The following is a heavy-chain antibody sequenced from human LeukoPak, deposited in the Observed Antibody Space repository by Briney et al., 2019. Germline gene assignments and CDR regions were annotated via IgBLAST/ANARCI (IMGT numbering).Heavy chain of an antibody. V-gene: IGHV3-74*01. J-gene: IGHJ3*02. CDR1: GFTFSNHW. CDR3: TRGLSPSEAFDS. D-gene: IGHD5/OR15-5a*01. Sequence: PGGSLRLSCAVSGFTFSNHWMHWVRQAPGKGLVWLSRINKDGSNTIYADSVKGRFTSFRDNAMNTLYLQMNSLRAEDTAVYYCTRGLSPSEAFDSWGQGTMVTVS. CDR2: INKDGSNT.